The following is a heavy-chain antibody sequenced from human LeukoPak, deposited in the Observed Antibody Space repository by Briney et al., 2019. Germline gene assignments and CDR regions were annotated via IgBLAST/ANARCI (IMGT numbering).Heavy chain of an antibody. CDR2: IRGNGET. Sequence: PGGTLTLSCAVYGLCFSSFSMSWIRQRPARGLEWVSSIRGNGETFYADSVKGRFTPSSDSSRNTVYFQLNNLRVEDTAIYYCAKASWVSSTDAVRWGQGTLVTVSS. CDR1: GLCFSSFS. D-gene: IGHD6-19*01. V-gene: IGHV3-23*01. J-gene: IGHJ4*02. CDR3: AKASWVSSTDAVR.